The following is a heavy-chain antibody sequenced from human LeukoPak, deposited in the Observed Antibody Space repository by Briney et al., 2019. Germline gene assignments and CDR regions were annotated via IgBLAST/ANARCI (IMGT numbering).Heavy chain of an antibody. CDR1: GGSVTSGTYH. CDR2: VYFDGGT. CDR3: ARDHYYDGRGRFDP. Sequence: SETLSLTCSVSGGSVTSGTYHWGWIRQPPGKGLEWIGSVYFDGGTHYNPSLESRVTISVDTSKNQFSLRLSSVTAADTALYYCARDHYYDGRGRFDPWGQGTLVTVSS. J-gene: IGHJ5*02. D-gene: IGHD3-16*01. V-gene: IGHV4-39*07.